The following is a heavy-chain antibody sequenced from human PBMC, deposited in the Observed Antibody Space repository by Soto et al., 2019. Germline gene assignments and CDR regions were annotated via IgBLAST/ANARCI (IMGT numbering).Heavy chain of an antibody. CDR3: ARAGGEPPRPYYHYAMDV. D-gene: IGHD3-10*01. J-gene: IGHJ6*02. CDR1: GFTFTSSA. CDR2: IVVGSGNT. V-gene: IGHV1-58*01. Sequence: EASVKVSCKASGFTFTSSAVQWVRQARGQRLEWIGWIVVGSGNTNYAQKFQERVTITRDMSTSTAYMELSSLRSEDTAIYYCARAGGEPPRPYYHYAMDVWGQGTTVTVSS.